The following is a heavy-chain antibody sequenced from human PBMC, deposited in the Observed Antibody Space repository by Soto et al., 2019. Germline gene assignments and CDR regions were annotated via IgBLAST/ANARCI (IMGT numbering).Heavy chain of an antibody. J-gene: IGHJ4*02. Sequence: QVQLVQSGAEVKKPGASVKVSCKASGYTFPGNYMHWVRQAPGQGLEWMALVNPTTGGTNYAQKFQGRVTVTWDTSLSTAYMEVSRLRSDDTAIYYCARGYCSDSGCSHYFDYWGQGTLVTVSS. CDR1: GYTFPGNY. V-gene: IGHV1-2*02. CDR3: ARGYCSDSGCSHYFDY. CDR2: VNPTTGGT. D-gene: IGHD2-2*01.